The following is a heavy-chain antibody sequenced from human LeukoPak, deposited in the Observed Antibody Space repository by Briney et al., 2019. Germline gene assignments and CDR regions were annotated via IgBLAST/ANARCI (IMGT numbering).Heavy chain of an antibody. J-gene: IGHJ3*01. Sequence: GGSLRLSCASSESAFNIYWMNWVRQAPGKGLEWVANIKQDGSEKYYVDSVKGRFTISTDNAKNSLYLQMNNLRAEDTAVYYCARDMQLSTWGLGTMVTVSS. V-gene: IGHV3-7*05. CDR2: IKQDGSEK. D-gene: IGHD3-16*02. CDR1: ESAFNIYW. CDR3: ARDMQLST.